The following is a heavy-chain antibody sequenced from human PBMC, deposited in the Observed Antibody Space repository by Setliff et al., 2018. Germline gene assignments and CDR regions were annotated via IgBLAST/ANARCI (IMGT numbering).Heavy chain of an antibody. Sequence: SETLSLTCTVYGGSFSDYYWGWIRQPPGKGLEWIAEINHSGSTNYNPSLKSRVTISVDTSRNQFSLKLSSVTAADTAVYYCRFWSGYHKNDYWGQGTLVTVSS. D-gene: IGHD3-3*01. CDR3: RFWSGYHKNDY. J-gene: IGHJ4*02. CDR1: GGSFSDYY. V-gene: IGHV4-34*01. CDR2: INHSGST.